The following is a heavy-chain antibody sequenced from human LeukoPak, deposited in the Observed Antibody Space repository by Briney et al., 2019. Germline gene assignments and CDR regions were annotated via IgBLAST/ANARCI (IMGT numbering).Heavy chain of an antibody. CDR2: IYYSGNT. CDR3: ARDGYDILTGYPLSDAFDI. D-gene: IGHD3-9*01. CDR1: GVSISSSNSY. J-gene: IGHJ3*02. V-gene: IGHV4-39*02. Sequence: SETLSLTCTVSGVSISSSNSYRGWIRQPPGKGLEWIGSIYYSGNTYYNASLKSQVSISIDTSQNQFSLKLSSVTAADTAVYYCARDGYDILTGYPLSDAFDIWGQGTMVTVSS.